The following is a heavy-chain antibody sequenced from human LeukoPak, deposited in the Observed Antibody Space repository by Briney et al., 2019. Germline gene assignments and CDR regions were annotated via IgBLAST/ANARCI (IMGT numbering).Heavy chain of an antibody. V-gene: IGHV3-11*04. CDR1: KFIFSDYY. Sequence: PGGSLRLSCAASKFIFSDYYMSWIRQAPGKGLEWVSYISGSGDTIYYADSVKGRFTISRDNARNSLYLQMSSLRAEDTAVYYCATDRGWRTSGYYLYYFEYWGQGTLVTYSS. CDR2: ISGSGDTI. D-gene: IGHD3-3*01. CDR3: ATDRGWRTSGYYLYYFEY. J-gene: IGHJ4*02.